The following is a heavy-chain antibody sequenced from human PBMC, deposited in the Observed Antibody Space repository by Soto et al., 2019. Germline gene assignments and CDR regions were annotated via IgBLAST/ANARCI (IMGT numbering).Heavy chain of an antibody. J-gene: IGHJ6*02. Sequence: ASVKVSCKASGGTFSSYAISWVRQAPGQGLEWMGGIIPIFGTANYAQKFQGRVTITADESTSTAYMELSSLRSEDTAVYYCAGFINLDIVVVPAALLYGMDVWGQGTTVTVSS. D-gene: IGHD2-2*01. CDR1: GGTFSSYA. CDR2: IIPIFGTA. CDR3: AGFINLDIVVVPAALLYGMDV. V-gene: IGHV1-69*13.